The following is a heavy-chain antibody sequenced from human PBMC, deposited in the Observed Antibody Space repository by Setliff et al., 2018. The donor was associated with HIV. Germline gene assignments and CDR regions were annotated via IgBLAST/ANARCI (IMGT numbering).Heavy chain of an antibody. CDR2: IKQDGSEM. D-gene: IGHD2-21*01. J-gene: IGHJ4*02. CDR1: GFTLSNYW. Sequence: GGSLRLSCSASGFTLSNYWMSWVRQAPGKGLEWVANIKQDGSEMYYVDSVKGRFTISRDNANNSLFLQMNSLRAEDTAVYYCATDPRRLSYWGQGTLVTVSS. CDR3: ATDPRRLSY. V-gene: IGHV3-7*01.